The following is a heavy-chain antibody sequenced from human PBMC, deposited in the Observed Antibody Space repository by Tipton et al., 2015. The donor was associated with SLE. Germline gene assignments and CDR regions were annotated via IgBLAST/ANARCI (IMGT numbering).Heavy chain of an antibody. D-gene: IGHD3-22*01. CDR2: ISYDGSNK. Sequence: SLRLSCAASGFTFSNYAMHWVRQAPGKGLEWVAVISYDGSNKYYADSVKGRFTISRDNSKNTLYVQMNSLRVEDTAVYYCATADITGYYTSWGQGALVAVSS. J-gene: IGHJ5*02. CDR3: ATADITGYYTS. V-gene: IGHV3-30*04. CDR1: GFTFSNYA.